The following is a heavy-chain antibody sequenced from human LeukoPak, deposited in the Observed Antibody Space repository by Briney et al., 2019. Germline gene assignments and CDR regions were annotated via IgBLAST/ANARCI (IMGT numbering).Heavy chain of an antibody. CDR1: GYTFSSYY. V-gene: IGHV1-46*01. Sequence: ASVKVSCKASGYTFSSYYMHWVRQAPGQGLEWMGIINPSGGSTTCAQKFQGRVTVTSDTSTSTGYMELSSLRSEDTAVYYCARQSVRPGASPLFDYWGQGTLVTASS. CDR3: ARQSVRPGASPLFDY. CDR2: INPSGGST. D-gene: IGHD1-14*01. J-gene: IGHJ4*02.